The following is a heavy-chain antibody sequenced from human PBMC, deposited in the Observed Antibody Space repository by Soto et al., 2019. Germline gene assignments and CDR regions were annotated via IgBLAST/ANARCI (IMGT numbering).Heavy chain of an antibody. CDR1: GFTFRTYA. V-gene: IGHV3-30-3*01. Sequence: QVQLVESGGGVVQPGTSLRLSCAASGFTFRTYAMHWVRQAPGKGLECVAIISYDGDTKYYPDSVKGRFTISRDNSXXPLSLQRNSLRPEDRAVYYWARDPESGTYGRAFDYWGQGTLVTVSS. CDR3: ARDPESGTYGRAFDY. D-gene: IGHD1-26*01. J-gene: IGHJ4*02. CDR2: ISYDGDTK.